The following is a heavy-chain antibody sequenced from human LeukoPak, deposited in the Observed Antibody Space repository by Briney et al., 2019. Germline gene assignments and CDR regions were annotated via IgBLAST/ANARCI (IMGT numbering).Heavy chain of an antibody. CDR2: IGGSGAST. CDR1: GFTFSSYG. D-gene: IGHD2-15*01. Sequence: GGTLRLSCVASGFTFSSYGMSWVRQAPGKGLEWVSTIGGSGASTYYADSVKGRFTISRDNSKNTLYLQMNSLRVEDTAVYYCAKEAGYCSGGTCGSEDYWGQGTLVTVSS. V-gene: IGHV3-23*01. CDR3: AKEAGYCSGGTCGSEDY. J-gene: IGHJ4*02.